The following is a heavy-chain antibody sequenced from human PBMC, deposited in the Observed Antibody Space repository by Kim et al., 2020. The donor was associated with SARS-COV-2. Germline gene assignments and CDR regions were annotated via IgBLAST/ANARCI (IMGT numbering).Heavy chain of an antibody. CDR1: GGTFSSYA. V-gene: IGHV1-69*13. D-gene: IGHD6-19*01. Sequence: SVKVSCKASGGTFSSYAISWVRQAPGQGLEWMGGIIPIFGTANYAQKFQGRVTITAAESTSTAYMELSSLRSEDTAVFYCARGEQWLHAEYFQHWGQGTRVTVSS. CDR3: ARGEQWLHAEYFQH. CDR2: IIPIFGTA. J-gene: IGHJ1*01.